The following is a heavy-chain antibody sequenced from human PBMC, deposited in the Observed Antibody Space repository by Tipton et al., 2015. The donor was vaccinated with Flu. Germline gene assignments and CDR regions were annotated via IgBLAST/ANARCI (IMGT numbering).Heavy chain of an antibody. J-gene: IGHJ4*02. CDR1: GGSISSSSYY. Sequence: TLSLTCTVSGGSISSSSYYWGWIRQPPGKGLEWIGYIYYSGSTNYNPSLKSRVTISVDTSKNQFSLKLSSVTAADTAVYYCARDYYDSSGYYYQDWGQGTLVTVSS. CDR2: IYYSGST. CDR3: ARDYYDSSGYYYQD. V-gene: IGHV4-61*01. D-gene: IGHD3-22*01.